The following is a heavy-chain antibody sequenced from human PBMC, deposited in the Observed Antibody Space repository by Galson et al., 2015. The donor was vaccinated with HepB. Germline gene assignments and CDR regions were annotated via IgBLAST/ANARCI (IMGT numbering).Heavy chain of an antibody. CDR1: GGSINSYY. CDR3: ARQGGNYSRAPGAFDI. Sequence: LSLTCTVSGGSINSYYWSWIRQSPGKGLEWIGFIYFSGSTNYNPSLKSRVTISVDTSKNQFSLNLTSVTAADTAVYYCARQGGNYSRAPGAFDIWGQGTMVTVSS. CDR2: IYFSGST. V-gene: IGHV4-59*08. D-gene: IGHD4-23*01. J-gene: IGHJ3*02.